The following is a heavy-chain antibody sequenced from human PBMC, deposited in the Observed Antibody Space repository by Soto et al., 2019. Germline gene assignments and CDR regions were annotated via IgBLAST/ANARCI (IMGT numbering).Heavy chain of an antibody. CDR3: ARDPTDCSGGSCYSYVYGMDV. V-gene: IGHV1-69*13. J-gene: IGHJ6*02. CDR1: GGTFSSYA. D-gene: IGHD2-15*01. Sequence: ASVKVSCKASGGTFSSYAISWVRQAPGQGLEWMGGIIPIFGTANYAQKFQGRVTITADESTSTAYMELSSLRSEDTAVYYCARDPTDCSGGSCYSYVYGMDVWGQGTTVTVSS. CDR2: IIPIFGTA.